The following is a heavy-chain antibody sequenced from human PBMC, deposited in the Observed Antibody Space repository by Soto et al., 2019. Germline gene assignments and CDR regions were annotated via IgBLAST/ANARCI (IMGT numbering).Heavy chain of an antibody. V-gene: IGHV3-21*01. CDR3: VRDGIAWSRSP. Sequence: EVQLVESGGGLVKPGGSLRLSCSVSGFSLSAYSMSWIRQTPGKGLDWVSTINTEKYIYYADSVKGRFTVSRDNVQNYVYLHMNSLRAEDTAVYYCVRDGIAWSRSPWGQGTLVTVAS. J-gene: IGHJ5*02. D-gene: IGHD3-9*01. CDR1: GFSLSAYS. CDR2: INTEKYI.